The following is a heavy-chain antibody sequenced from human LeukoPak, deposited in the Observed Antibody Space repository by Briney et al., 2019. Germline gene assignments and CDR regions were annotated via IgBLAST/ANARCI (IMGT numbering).Heavy chain of an antibody. CDR1: RGTFSSSA. V-gene: IGHV1-69*13. J-gene: IGHJ4*02. CDR2: IIPIFGTP. CDR3: ARANAYDNSGYSPEFRY. D-gene: IGHD3-22*01. Sequence: ASVKVSCKASRGTFSSSAISWVRQAPGQGLEWMGGIIPIFGTPNYAQKFQGRVTITADESTSTAYMELSGLKSDDTAIYYCARANAYDNSGYSPEFRYWGQGTLVTVSS.